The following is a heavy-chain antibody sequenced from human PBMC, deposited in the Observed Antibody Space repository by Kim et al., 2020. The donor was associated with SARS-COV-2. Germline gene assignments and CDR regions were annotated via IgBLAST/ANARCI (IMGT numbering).Heavy chain of an antibody. V-gene: IGHV1-69*13. CDR3: ARDNRYSGSYHGLSAFDI. CDR1: GGTFSSYA. J-gene: IGHJ3*02. CDR2: IIPIFGTA. D-gene: IGHD1-26*01. Sequence: SVKVSCKASGGTFSSYAISWVRQAPGQGLEWMGGIIPIFGTANYAQKFQGRVTITADESTSTAYMELSSLRSEDTAVYYCARDNRYSGSYHGLSAFDIWGQGTMVTVSS.